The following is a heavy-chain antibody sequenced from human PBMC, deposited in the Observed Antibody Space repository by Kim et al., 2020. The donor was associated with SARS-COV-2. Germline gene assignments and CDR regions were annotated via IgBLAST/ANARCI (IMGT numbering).Heavy chain of an antibody. J-gene: IGHJ6*02. D-gene: IGHD3-3*02. Sequence: GYPDSVKGRFTTSIDKAKNSLYLQMNSLRPEDTALYYCIKVVLAGCADVWGQGAAVIVSS. CDR3: IKVVLAGCADV. V-gene: IGHV3-9*01.